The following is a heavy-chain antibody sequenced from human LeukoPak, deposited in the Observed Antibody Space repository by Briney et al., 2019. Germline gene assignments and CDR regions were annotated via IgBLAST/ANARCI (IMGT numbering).Heavy chain of an antibody. J-gene: IGHJ5*02. D-gene: IGHD3-10*01. CDR3: AGDRGWTFYL. V-gene: IGHV3-7*01. Sequence: GGSLRLSCAASEFNFAVEWMTWVRQAPGTGLEWVATIKGDGSEKYYVDSVKGRFTISRDNAKNSLYLQTNSLKDEDTAVYYCAGDRGWTFYLWGQGTLVSVSS. CDR1: EFNFAVEW. CDR2: IKGDGSEK.